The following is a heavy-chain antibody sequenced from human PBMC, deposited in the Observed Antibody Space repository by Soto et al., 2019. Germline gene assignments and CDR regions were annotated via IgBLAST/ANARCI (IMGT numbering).Heavy chain of an antibody. J-gene: IGHJ4*02. CDR1: GGSISSYY. Sequence: PSETLSLTCTVSGGSISSYYWSWIRQPPGKGLEWIGYVYYSGSTNYNPSLKSRVTISADTSKNQFSLKLSSVTAADTAVYYCARGRDVLLWFGELFGQGYFDYWGQGTLVTVSS. CDR2: VYYSGST. CDR3: ARGRDVLLWFGELFGQGYFDY. D-gene: IGHD3-10*01. V-gene: IGHV4-59*01.